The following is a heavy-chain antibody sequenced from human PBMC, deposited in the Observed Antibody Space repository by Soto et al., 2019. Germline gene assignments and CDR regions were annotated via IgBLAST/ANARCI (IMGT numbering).Heavy chain of an antibody. CDR1: GFTFSTSS. J-gene: IGHJ4*02. V-gene: IGHV3-21*01. CDR2: ISSSSTYI. Sequence: GGSLRLRCAASGFTFSTSSMNWVRQAPRKGLEWVSSISSSSTYIYYTDSVKGRFTISRDNAKNSLYLQMNSLRAEDTAVYYCARDGASRPGSDFDYWGQGTLVTVSS. CDR3: ARDGASRPGSDFDY. D-gene: IGHD6-6*01.